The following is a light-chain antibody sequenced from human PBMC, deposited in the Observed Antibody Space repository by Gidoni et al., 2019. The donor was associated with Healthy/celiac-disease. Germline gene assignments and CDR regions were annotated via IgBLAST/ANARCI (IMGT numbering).Light chain of an antibody. CDR1: QSISSY. V-gene: IGKV1-39*01. J-gene: IGKJ2*01. CDR2: AAS. CDR3: QQSYSTPYT. Sequence: DTQTTQCPSALSASVGHRVTITCRASQSISSYVNWYQQKPGKAPMLLIYAASSLQSGVSTRVSGSGSGTDFTLTISSLHPEDFATYYCQQSYSTPYTFGHRTKLDIK.